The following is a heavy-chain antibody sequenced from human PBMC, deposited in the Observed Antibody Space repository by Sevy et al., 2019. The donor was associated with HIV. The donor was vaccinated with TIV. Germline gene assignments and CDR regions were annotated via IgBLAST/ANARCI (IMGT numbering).Heavy chain of an antibody. CDR2: VRNDGSNK. CDR3: ARGRKTTEEWLEELDYYYGLDV. CDR1: GFSLTTSD. J-gene: IGHJ6*04. D-gene: IGHD2-8*01. V-gene: IGHV3-30*02. Sequence: GGSLRLSCAASGFSLTTSDMHWVRQAPGKGLEWVAYVRNDGSNKYCVDSVRDRFTISRDSAKNTLYLQMNSLRDEDTAIYYCARGRKTTEEWLEELDYYYGLDVWGKGTTVTVSS.